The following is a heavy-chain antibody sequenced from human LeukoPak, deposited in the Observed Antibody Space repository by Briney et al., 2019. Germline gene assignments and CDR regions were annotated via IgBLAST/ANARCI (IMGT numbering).Heavy chain of an antibody. Sequence: SETLSLTCTVSGGSISSYYWSWIRQPPGKGLEWIGYIYYSGSTNYNPSLKSRVTISVDTSKNQFSLKLSSVTAADTAVYYCAGAPNGDYFNWFDPWGQGTLVTVSS. V-gene: IGHV4-59*01. D-gene: IGHD4-17*01. J-gene: IGHJ5*02. CDR2: IYYSGST. CDR1: GGSISSYY. CDR3: AGAPNGDYFNWFDP.